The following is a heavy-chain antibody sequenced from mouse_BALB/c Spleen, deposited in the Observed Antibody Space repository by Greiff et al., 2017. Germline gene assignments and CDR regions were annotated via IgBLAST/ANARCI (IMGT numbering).Heavy chain of an antibody. CDR1: GYAFSSYW. CDR3: AHFYYDYDGFAY. Sequence: QVHVKQSGAELVRPGSSVKISCKASGYAFSSYWMNWVKQRPGQGLEWIGQIYPGDGDTNYNGKFKGKATLTADKSSSTAYMQLSSLTSEDSAVYFCAHFYYDYDGFAYWGQGTLVTVSA. J-gene: IGHJ3*01. CDR2: IYPGDGDT. D-gene: IGHD2-4*01. V-gene: IGHV1-80*01.